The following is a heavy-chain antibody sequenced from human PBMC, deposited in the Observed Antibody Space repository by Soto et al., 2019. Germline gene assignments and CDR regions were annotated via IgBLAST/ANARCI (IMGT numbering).Heavy chain of an antibody. D-gene: IGHD4-17*01. J-gene: IGHJ2*01. CDR1: GGSISSSSYY. CDR3: AGGLGREVTTLWYFDL. CDR2: IYYSGST. Sequence: PSETLSLTCTVSGGSISSSSYYWGWIRQPPGKGLEWIGSIYYSGSTYYNPSLKSRVTISVDTSKNQFSLRLSSVTAADTAVYYCAGGLGREVTTLWYFDLWGRGTLVTVSS. V-gene: IGHV4-39*01.